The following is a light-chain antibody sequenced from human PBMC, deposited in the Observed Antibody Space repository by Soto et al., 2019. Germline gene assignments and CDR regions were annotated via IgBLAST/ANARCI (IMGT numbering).Light chain of an antibody. CDR3: SSYTTSNTWV. CDR1: SSDVGGYNY. V-gene: IGLV2-14*01. J-gene: IGLJ3*02. CDR2: DVS. Sequence: QSALTQPASVSGSPGQSITISCTGTSSDVGGYNYVSWYQQHPGKVPKLMIFDVSNRPSGVSDRFSGSKSGNTASLTISGLQADDEADYYCSSYTTSNTWVFGGGTRLTVL.